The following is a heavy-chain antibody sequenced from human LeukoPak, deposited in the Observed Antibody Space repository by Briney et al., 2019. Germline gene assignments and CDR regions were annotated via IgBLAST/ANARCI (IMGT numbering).Heavy chain of an antibody. D-gene: IGHD3-22*01. Sequence: SETLSLTCTVSGGSISSYYWSWIRQPPGKGLEWIGYIYYSGSTNYNPSLKSRVTISVDTSKNQFSLKLSSVTAADTAVYYCARDRNYYDSSGYYYAYWGQGTLVTVSS. CDR3: ARDRNYYDSSGYYYAY. CDR2: IYYSGST. V-gene: IGHV4-59*12. CDR1: GGSISSYY. J-gene: IGHJ4*02.